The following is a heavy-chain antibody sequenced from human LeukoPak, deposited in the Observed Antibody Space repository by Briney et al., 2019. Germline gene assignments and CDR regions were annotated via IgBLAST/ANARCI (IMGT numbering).Heavy chain of an antibody. CDR3: ARHTYDFWSGPPLVAFDI. CDR1: GYTFTGYY. CDR2: INPNSGGT. V-gene: IGHV1-2*02. J-gene: IGHJ3*02. D-gene: IGHD3-3*01. Sequence: ASVKVSCKASGYTFTGYYMHWVRQAPGQGLEWMGWINPNSGGTNYAQKFQGRVTMTRDTSISTAYMELSRLRSDDTAVYYCARHTYDFWSGPPLVAFDIWGQGTMVTVSS.